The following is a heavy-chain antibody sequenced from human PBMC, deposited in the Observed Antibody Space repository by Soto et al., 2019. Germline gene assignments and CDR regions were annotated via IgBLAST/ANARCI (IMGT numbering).Heavy chain of an antibody. J-gene: IGHJ4*02. CDR1: GQSFSGHS. Sequence: QVQLQQWGAGLVKPSETLSLSCAVYGQSFSGHSWAWIRQPPGTGLEWIGEINESGSTYYNPSLKSRVTSSTDTSKKQFSLKLSSVSAADTAAYFCARGSGIVALPGELEDVNYDYWGQGTLVNVSS. CDR3: ARGSGIVALPGELEDVNYDY. CDR2: INESGST. D-gene: IGHD1-1*01. V-gene: IGHV4-34*01.